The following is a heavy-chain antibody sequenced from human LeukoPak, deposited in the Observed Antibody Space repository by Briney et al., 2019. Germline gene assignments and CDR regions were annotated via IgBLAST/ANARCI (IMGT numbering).Heavy chain of an antibody. CDR3: ARLSGDGRRGVDY. D-gene: IGHD3-10*01. V-gene: IGHV3-7*01. Sequence: GGSLRLSCAASGFTFSSYWMSWVRQAPGKGLEWVANIKQDGSEKYYVDSVKGRFTISRDNAKNSLYLQMNSLRAEDTAVYYCARLSGDGRRGVDYWGQGTLVTASS. CDR1: GFTFSSYW. CDR2: IKQDGSEK. J-gene: IGHJ4*02.